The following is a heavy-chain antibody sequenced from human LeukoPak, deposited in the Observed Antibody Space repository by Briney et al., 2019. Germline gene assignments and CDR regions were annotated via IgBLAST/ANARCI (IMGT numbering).Heavy chain of an antibody. CDR3: ARLADITMVRGVGWFDP. D-gene: IGHD3-10*01. Sequence: PSETLSLTCTVSGGSISSSSYYWGWIRPPPGKGLEWIGSIYYSGSPYYNPSLKSRVTISVDTSKNQFSLKLSSVTAADTAVYYCARLADITMVRGVGWFDPWGQGTLVTVSS. J-gene: IGHJ5*02. CDR1: GGSISSSSYY. V-gene: IGHV4-39*01. CDR2: IYYSGSP.